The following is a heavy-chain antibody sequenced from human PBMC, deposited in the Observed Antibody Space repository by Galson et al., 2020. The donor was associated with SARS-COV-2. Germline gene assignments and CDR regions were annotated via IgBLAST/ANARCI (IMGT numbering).Heavy chain of an antibody. J-gene: IGHJ6*02. Sequence: GGSLRLSCVGSGFTFTYAWMHWVRQAPGKGLEWVGRIKSNKDGGTVDYAAPAKGRFSISRDDSKNTLYLQMNSLKSEDSGVYYCTTPYYGRALYYDYYSVDVWGQGTMVTVSS. V-gene: IGHV3-15*07. D-gene: IGHD3-10*01. CDR1: GFTFTYAW. CDR3: TTPYYGRALYYDYYSVDV. CDR2: IKSNKDGGTV.